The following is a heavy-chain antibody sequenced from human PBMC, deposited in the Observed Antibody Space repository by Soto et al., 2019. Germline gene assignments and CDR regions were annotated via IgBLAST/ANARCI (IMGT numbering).Heavy chain of an antibody. D-gene: IGHD5-12*01. V-gene: IGHV4-31*03. J-gene: IGHJ4*02. CDR3: ARLAGEEDIAY. CDR2: IYYSGST. CDR1: GGSITSGGYY. Sequence: QVQLQESGPGLVKPSQTLSLTCTVSGGSITSGGYYWTWIRQHPGKGLEWIGYIYYSGSTYYHPSLKSRVTISIDTSKNQFSLKLSSVTAADTAVYYCARLAGEEDIAYWGQGTLVTVSS.